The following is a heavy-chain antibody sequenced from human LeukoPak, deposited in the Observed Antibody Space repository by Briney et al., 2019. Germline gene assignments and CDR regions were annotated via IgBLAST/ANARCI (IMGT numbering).Heavy chain of an antibody. J-gene: IGHJ4*02. CDR2: ISYDGSNK. Sequence: GGSLRLSCAASGFTFSSYGMHWVRQAPGKGLEWVAVISYDGSNKYYADSVKGRFTISRDNSKNTLYLQMNSLRAEDTAVYYCARIDYYDSSGSPPDYWGQGTLVTVSS. D-gene: IGHD3-22*01. V-gene: IGHV3-30*03. CDR1: GFTFSSYG. CDR3: ARIDYYDSSGSPPDY.